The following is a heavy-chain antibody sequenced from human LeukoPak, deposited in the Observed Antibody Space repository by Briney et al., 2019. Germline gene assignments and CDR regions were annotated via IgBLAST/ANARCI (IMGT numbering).Heavy chain of an antibody. CDR2: IYHSGST. J-gene: IGHJ5*02. V-gene: IGHV4-38-2*02. D-gene: IGHD3-10*01. CDR3: ARGGLWRGLNWFDP. CDR1: GYSISSGYY. Sequence: PSETLSLTCTVSGYSISSGYYWGWIRQPPGKGLEWIGSIYHSGSTYYNPSLKSRVTISVDTSKNQFSLKLSSVTAADTAVYYCARGGLWRGLNWFDPWGQGTLVTVSS.